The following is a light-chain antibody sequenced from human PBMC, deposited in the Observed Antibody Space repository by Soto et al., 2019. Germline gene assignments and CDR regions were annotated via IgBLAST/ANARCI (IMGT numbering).Light chain of an antibody. J-gene: IGKJ2*01. CDR1: EDISSH. CDR2: GAS. Sequence: DIQMTQSPPSLSASVGDRVTITCRASEDISSHVSWFQQKPGKAPKLLIYGASSLQSGVPSRFSGSGSGTHFTLIISSLQRDDLATYYCQQSITFPYTFGQGTKVEIK. V-gene: IGKV1-39*01. CDR3: QQSITFPYT.